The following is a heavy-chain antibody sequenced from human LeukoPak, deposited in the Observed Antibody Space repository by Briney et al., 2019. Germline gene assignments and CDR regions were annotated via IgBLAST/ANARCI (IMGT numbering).Heavy chain of an antibody. D-gene: IGHD3-16*01. CDR2: INPNSGGT. Sequence: ASVKVSCKASGYTFTSYDINWVRQATGQGLEWMGWINPNSGGTNYAQKFQGRVTMTRDTSISTAYMELSRLRSDDTAVYYCARDQYYDYVWGSPAMDYWGQGTLVTVSS. V-gene: IGHV1-2*02. CDR3: ARDQYYDYVWGSPAMDY. CDR1: GYTFTSYD. J-gene: IGHJ4*02.